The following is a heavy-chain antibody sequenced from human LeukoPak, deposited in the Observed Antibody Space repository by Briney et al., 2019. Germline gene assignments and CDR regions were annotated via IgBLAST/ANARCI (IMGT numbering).Heavy chain of an antibody. CDR1: GGSISSYY. CDR2: IYYSGST. D-gene: IGHD1-1*01. Sequence: PSETLSLTCTVSGGSISSYYWSWIRQPPGKGLEWIGYIYYSGSTNYNPSLKSRVTISVDTSKNQFSLKLSSVTAADTAVYYCAREKVFDLLEGTEGGVDVWGQGTTVTVSS. CDR3: AREKVFDLLEGTEGGVDV. J-gene: IGHJ6*02. V-gene: IGHV4-59*01.